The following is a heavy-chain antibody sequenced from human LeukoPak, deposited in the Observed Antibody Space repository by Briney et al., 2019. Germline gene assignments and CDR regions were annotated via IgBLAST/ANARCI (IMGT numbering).Heavy chain of an antibody. CDR2: INPSGGST. Sequence: ASVKVSCKASGYTFTSYYMHWVRQAPGQGREWMGIINPSGGSTSNAQKFQGRVTMTRDTSASTAYMELSSLRSEDTAVYYCARGDIVVVPAAIVVFDYWGQGTLVTVSS. D-gene: IGHD2-2*02. CDR3: ARGDIVVVPAAIVVFDY. CDR1: GYTFTSYY. V-gene: IGHV1-46*01. J-gene: IGHJ4*02.